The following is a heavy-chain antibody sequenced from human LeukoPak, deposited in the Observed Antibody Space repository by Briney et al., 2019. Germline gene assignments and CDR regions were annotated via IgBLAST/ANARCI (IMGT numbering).Heavy chain of an antibody. Sequence: GGSLRLSCAASGFTFSSYWMSWVRQAPGKGLERVANIKQDGSEKYYVDSVKGRFTISRDNSKNTLYLQMNSLRAEDTAVYYGVLGYCSSTSCSSTPIDYWGQGTLVTVSS. CDR3: VLGYCSSTSCSSTPIDY. J-gene: IGHJ4*02. D-gene: IGHD2-2*01. V-gene: IGHV3-7*01. CDR2: IKQDGSEK. CDR1: GFTFSSYW.